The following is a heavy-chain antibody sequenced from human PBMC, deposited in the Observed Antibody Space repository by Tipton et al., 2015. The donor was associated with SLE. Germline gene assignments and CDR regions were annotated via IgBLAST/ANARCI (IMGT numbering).Heavy chain of an antibody. V-gene: IGHV4-4*08. CDR3: ARDYSPEAYFDY. J-gene: IGHJ4*02. D-gene: IGHD6-13*01. CDR2: IYYSGSTNYSGST. CDR1: GGSISSYY. Sequence: TLSLTCTVSGGSISSYYWSWIRQPPGKGLEWIGYIYYSGSTNYSGSTNYNPSLRSRVTISLDTSKNQFSLKLSSVTAADTAVYYCARDYSPEAYFDYWGQGTLVTVSS.